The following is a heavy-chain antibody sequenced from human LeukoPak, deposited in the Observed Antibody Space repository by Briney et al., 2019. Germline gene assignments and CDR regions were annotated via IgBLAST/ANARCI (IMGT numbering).Heavy chain of an antibody. CDR3: ARDLIAVRPGWFDP. J-gene: IGHJ5*02. CDR2: ISAYNGNT. D-gene: IGHD6-6*01. CDR1: VYTFTTYG. V-gene: IGHV1-18*04. Sequence: GASVKVSCKASVYTFTTYGISWVRQAPGQGLEWMGGISAYNGNTNSAQNVPGRVTMTTDTSTSTAYLEVRSLRYDATAVYFCARDLIAVRPGWFDPWGQGTLVIVSS.